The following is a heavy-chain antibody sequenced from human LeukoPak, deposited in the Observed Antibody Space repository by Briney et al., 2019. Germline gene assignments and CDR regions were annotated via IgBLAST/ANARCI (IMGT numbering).Heavy chain of an antibody. CDR1: GYTFTGYY. CDR2: INPNSGGT. CDR3: ARDLDSGDYYYGMDV. D-gene: IGHD3/OR15-3a*01. J-gene: IGHJ6*02. Sequence: ASVKVSCKASGYTFTGYYMHWVRQAPGQGLEWMGWINPNSGGTNYAQKFQGRVTMTRDTSISTAYMELSRLRSDDTAVHYCARDLDSGDYYYGMDVWGQGTTVTVSS. V-gene: IGHV1-2*02.